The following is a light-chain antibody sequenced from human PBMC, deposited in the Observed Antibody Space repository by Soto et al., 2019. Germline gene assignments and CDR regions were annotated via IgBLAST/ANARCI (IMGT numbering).Light chain of an antibody. CDR3: QQYNSYCPLT. CDR2: DAS. J-gene: IGKJ4*01. Sequence: TTQLLATVSAYVGDRDTIPCRASQSISSWLAWYQQKAGKAPKLLIYDASSLESGVPSRFSGSVSGTEFTLTISSLQPDDFATYYCQQYNSYCPLTLGGGTKLDVK. V-gene: IGKV1-5*01. CDR1: QSISSW.